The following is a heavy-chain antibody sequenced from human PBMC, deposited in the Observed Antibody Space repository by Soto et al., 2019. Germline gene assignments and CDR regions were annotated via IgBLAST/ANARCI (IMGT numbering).Heavy chain of an antibody. Sequence: ASVKVSCKASGYTFTSYGISWVRQAPGQGLEWMGWISAYNGNTNYAQKLQGRVTMTTDTSTSTAYMELRRVRSDDTAVYYCARDGRAVAVAGTDYYYGMDVWGQGTTVTVSS. D-gene: IGHD6-19*01. V-gene: IGHV1-18*04. CDR2: ISAYNGNT. CDR3: ARDGRAVAVAGTDYYYGMDV. CDR1: GYTFTSYG. J-gene: IGHJ6*02.